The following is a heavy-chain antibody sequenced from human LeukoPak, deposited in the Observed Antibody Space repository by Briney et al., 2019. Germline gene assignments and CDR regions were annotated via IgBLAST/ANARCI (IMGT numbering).Heavy chain of an antibody. Sequence: SETLSLTCTVSGGSISSYYWSWIRQPPGKGLEWIGYIYYSGSTNYNPSLKSRVTISVDTSKNQFSLKLSSVTAADTAVYYCARGVSGWYEYYFDYWGQGTLVTVSS. CDR3: ARGVSGWYEYYFDY. J-gene: IGHJ4*02. CDR1: GGSISSYY. V-gene: IGHV4-59*12. D-gene: IGHD6-19*01. CDR2: IYYSGST.